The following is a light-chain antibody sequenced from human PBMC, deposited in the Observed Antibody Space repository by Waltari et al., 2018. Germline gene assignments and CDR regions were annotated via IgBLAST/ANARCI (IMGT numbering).Light chain of an antibody. Sequence: QSALTQPASVSGSPGQSITISCPGTSSDVGGYNYVPWYQQHPGKAPKLIIYEVSNRPSGVSNRFSGYKSANTASLTSSGLQAEDEADYYCSSYIISSPDFFGTGTKVTVL. V-gene: IGLV2-14*01. CDR3: SSYIISSPDF. CDR1: SSDVGGYNY. CDR2: EVS. J-gene: IGLJ1*01.